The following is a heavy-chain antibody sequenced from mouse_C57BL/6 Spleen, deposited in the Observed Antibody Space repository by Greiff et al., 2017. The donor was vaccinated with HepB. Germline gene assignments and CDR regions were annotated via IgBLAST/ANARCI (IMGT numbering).Heavy chain of an antibody. V-gene: IGHV5-12*01. CDR2: ISNGGGST. CDR1: GFTFSDYY. Sequence: DVMLVESGGGLVQPGGSLKLSCAASGFTFSDYYMYWVRRTPEKRLEWVAYISNGGGSTYYPDTVKGRFTISRDNAKNTLYLQMSRLKSEDTAMYYCARQGSHWYFDVWGTGTTVTVSS. J-gene: IGHJ1*03. CDR3: ARQGSHWYFDV.